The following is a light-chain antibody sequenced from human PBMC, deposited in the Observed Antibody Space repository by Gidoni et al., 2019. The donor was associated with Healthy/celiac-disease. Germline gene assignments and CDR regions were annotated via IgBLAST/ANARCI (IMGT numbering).Light chain of an antibody. CDR2: ASS. Sequence: DIQMTQSPSSLSESVGDRVTITCRASQGISSYLNWYQQKPVKAPKLLIYASSRVQSGVPSRFSGSGSGTDFTLTISSLQPEDFATYYCQQSYSTPPTAFGQGTRLEIK. CDR3: QQSYSTPPTA. J-gene: IGKJ2*01. CDR1: QGISSY. V-gene: IGKV1-39*01.